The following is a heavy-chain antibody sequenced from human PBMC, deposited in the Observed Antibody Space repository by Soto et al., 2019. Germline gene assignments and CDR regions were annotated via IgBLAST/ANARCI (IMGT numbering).Heavy chain of an antibody. J-gene: IGHJ4*02. CDR1: GGTFSSYT. Sequence: QVQLVQSGAAVKKPGSSVKVSCKASGGTFSSYTISWVRQAPGQGLEWMGRIIPILGIANYAQKFQGRVTIPADKATSTAYMELSSLRSEDTAVYYCAREGYCSGGSCPDYWGQGTLVTVSS. CDR3: AREGYCSGGSCPDY. V-gene: IGHV1-69*02. D-gene: IGHD2-15*01. CDR2: IIPILGIA.